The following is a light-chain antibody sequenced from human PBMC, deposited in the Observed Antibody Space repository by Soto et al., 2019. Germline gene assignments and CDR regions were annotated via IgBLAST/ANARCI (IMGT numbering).Light chain of an antibody. Sequence: DIQMTQSPTSLSASVGDRVTITCRASQGIRNYVAWYQQIPGKAPNLLIYAASTLQSGVPSRFSGSGSGTDFTLTINGLQPEDVATYSCQKYSSVPVFGPGTKVEIK. J-gene: IGKJ3*01. V-gene: IGKV1-27*01. CDR3: QKYSSVPV. CDR1: QGIRNY. CDR2: AAS.